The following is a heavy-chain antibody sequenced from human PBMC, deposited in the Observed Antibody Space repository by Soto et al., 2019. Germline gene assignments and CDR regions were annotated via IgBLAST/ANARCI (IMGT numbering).Heavy chain of an antibody. CDR1: GFTFSSYA. V-gene: IGHV3-64D*09. CDR2: ISSNGGST. D-gene: IGHD6-13*01. Sequence: GGSLRLSCSASGFTFSSYAMHWVRQAPGKGLEYVSAISSNGGSTYYADSVKGRFTISRDNSKNTLYLQMSSLRAEDTAVYYCVKGSLEFIAAAGAFDIWGQGTMVTVSS. CDR3: VKGSLEFIAAAGAFDI. J-gene: IGHJ3*02.